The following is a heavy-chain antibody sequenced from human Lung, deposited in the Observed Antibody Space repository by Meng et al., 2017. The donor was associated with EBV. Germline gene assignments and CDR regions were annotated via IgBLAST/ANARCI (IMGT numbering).Heavy chain of an antibody. D-gene: IGHD6-13*01. J-gene: IGHJ4*02. Sequence: QGQLVESGAEVKKPGSSVKVSCKASGGTFSSYAISWVRQAPGQGLEWMGIINPSGGSTSYAQKFQGRVTMTRDTSTSTVYMELSSLRSEDTAVYYCARVKIAAADWGQGTLVTVSS. CDR1: GGTFSSYA. V-gene: IGHV1-46*03. CDR2: INPSGGST. CDR3: ARVKIAAAD.